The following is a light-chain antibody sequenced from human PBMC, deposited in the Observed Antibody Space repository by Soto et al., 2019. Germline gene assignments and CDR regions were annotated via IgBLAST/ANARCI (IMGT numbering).Light chain of an antibody. CDR2: SAS. J-gene: IGKJ3*01. V-gene: IGKV1D-12*01. CDR3: QQGRTSPFS. Sequence: DLQMTQSPSFVSASVGDRVTLTCRASEYISTWLAWYQQRLGEAPRLLIFSASTLKNGVPARFSGSGSGTEFTLTISGLQPEDSATYYCQQGRTSPFSFGPGTKV. CDR1: EYISTW.